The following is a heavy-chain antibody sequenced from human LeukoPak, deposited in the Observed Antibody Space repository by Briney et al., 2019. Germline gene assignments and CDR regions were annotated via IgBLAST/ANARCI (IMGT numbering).Heavy chain of an antibody. V-gene: IGHV3-23*01. CDR3: AKDRVSGHYSGYYFDY. J-gene: IGHJ4*02. Sequence: GSLRLSCAASGFTFSSYAMSWVRQAPGKGLEWVSAISGSGGSTYYADSVKGRFTISRDNSKNTLYLQMNSLRAEDTAVYYCAKDRVSGHYSGYYFDYWGQGTLVTVSS. CDR2: ISGSGGST. CDR1: GFTFSSYA. D-gene: IGHD3-22*01.